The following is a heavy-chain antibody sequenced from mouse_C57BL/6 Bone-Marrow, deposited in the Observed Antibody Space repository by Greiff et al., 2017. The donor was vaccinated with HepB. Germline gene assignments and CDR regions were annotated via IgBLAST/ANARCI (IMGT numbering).Heavy chain of an antibody. D-gene: IGHD1-1*01. V-gene: IGHV1-52*01. CDR1: GYTFTSYW. J-gene: IGHJ4*01. CDR3: ARDYYGSSYDYAMDY. CDR2: IDPSDSET. Sequence: VKLQESGAELVRPGSSVKLSCKASGYTFTSYWMHWVKQRPIQGLEWIGNIDPSDSETHYNQKFKDKATLTVDKSSSTAYMQLSSLTSEDSAVYYCARDYYGSSYDYAMDYWGQGTSVTVSS.